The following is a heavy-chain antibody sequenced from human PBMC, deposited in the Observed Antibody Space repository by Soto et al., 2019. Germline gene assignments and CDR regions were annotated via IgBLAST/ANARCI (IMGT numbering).Heavy chain of an antibody. Sequence: PGGSLRLPSAASGFTFRAYGMHWVRQAPGKGLEWVAVIWFDGSEEYYADSVKGRFTVSRDNSKNTLYLQMNSLRAEDTAVYYCARDRVESGYPEYFQHWGQGTLVTVSS. CDR1: GFTFRAYG. V-gene: IGHV3-33*01. CDR3: ARDRVESGYPEYFQH. CDR2: IWFDGSEE. J-gene: IGHJ1*01. D-gene: IGHD3-22*01.